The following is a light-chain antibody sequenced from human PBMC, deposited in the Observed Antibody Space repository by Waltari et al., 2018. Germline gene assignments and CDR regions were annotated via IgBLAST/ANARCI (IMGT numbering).Light chain of an antibody. CDR3: GAWDDSLDGLYV. CDR2: SNK. J-gene: IGLJ1*01. Sequence: QSVLTQPPSVSGAPGQRVTISCSGSTSNIGVNTVNWYQQLPGTAPKLLIYSNKARPAGVPDRFSGSKSGTSASLAISELQSEDEADYYCGAWDDSLDGLYVFGTGTTVTVL. CDR1: TSNIGVNT. V-gene: IGLV1-44*01.